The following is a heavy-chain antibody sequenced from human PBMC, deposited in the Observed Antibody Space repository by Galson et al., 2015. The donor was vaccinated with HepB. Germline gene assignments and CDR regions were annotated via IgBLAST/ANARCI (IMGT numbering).Heavy chain of an antibody. J-gene: IGHJ2*01. CDR2: IYYSGST. V-gene: IGHV4-30-4*01. Sequence: TLSLTCTVSGGSISSGNYYWSWIRQPPGKGLEWIGYIYYSGSTYYKPSLKSRVTISLDTSKNQFSLRLSSVTAADTAVYYCARCGMGGTAVNSSTWWYFDLWGRGTLVTVSS. CDR1: GGSISSGNYY. D-gene: IGHD3-16*01. CDR3: ARCGMGGTAVNSSTWWYFDL.